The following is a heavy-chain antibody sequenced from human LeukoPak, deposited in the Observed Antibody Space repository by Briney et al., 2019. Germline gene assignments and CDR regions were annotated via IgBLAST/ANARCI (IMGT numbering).Heavy chain of an antibody. D-gene: IGHD1-26*01. CDR3: ASSGSYRFDY. Sequence: KAWGSLRLSCAASGFTFSSYSMNWVRQAPGKGLEWVSSISSSSSYIYYADSVKGRFTISRDNAKNSLYLQMNSLRAEDTAVYYCASSGSYRFDYWGQGTLVTVSS. CDR2: ISSSSSYI. J-gene: IGHJ4*02. V-gene: IGHV3-21*01. CDR1: GFTFSSYS.